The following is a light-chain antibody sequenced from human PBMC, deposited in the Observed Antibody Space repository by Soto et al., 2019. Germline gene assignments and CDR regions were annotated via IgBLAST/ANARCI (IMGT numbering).Light chain of an antibody. CDR3: QQYNDWPPIT. J-gene: IGKJ4*01. CDR1: QSVNNN. Sequence: PATLSVSPGERATLSCRASQSVNNNLAWYQQKPGQAPRLLIHAVSTRATGIPARFSGSGSGTEFTLTISSLQSEDSAVYFCQQYNDWPPITFGGGTKVDIK. V-gene: IGKV3-15*01. CDR2: AVS.